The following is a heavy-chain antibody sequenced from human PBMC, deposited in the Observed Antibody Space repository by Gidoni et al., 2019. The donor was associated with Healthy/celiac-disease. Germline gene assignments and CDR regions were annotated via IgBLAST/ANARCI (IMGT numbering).Heavy chain of an antibody. V-gene: IGHV4-4*02. J-gene: IGHJ1*01. Sequence: GLEWIGEIYHSGSTNYNPSLKSRVTISVDKSKNQFSLKLSSVTAADTAVYYCASSAAAGRKYFQHWGQGTLVTVSS. CDR3: ASSAAAGRKYFQH. CDR2: IYHSGST. D-gene: IGHD6-13*01.